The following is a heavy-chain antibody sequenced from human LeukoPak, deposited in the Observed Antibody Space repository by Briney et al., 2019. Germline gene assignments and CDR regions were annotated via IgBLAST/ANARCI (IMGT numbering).Heavy chain of an antibody. Sequence: PSETLSLTCAVSSGSISSGIWWSXXXXPPGXXXXXXXEIYHSXSTNYNPXLKSXVAISVDXSKNQFSLNLSSVTAADTAVYFCARDAYSSGNDTFDIWGRGTMVTVSS. D-gene: IGHD6-19*01. CDR1: SGSISSGIW. J-gene: IGHJ3*02. CDR3: ARDAYSSGNDTFDI. V-gene: IGHV4-4*02. CDR2: IYHSXST.